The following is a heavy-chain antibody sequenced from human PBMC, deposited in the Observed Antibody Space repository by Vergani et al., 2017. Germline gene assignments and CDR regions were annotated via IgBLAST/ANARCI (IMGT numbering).Heavy chain of an antibody. J-gene: IGHJ4*02. CDR2: MNPNSGNT. Sequence: QVQLVQSGAEVKKPGASVKVSCKASGYTFTSYDINWVRQATGQGLEWMGWMNPNSGNTGYAQRFQGRVTMTRNTSISTAYMELNSLRSEDTAVYYCAREPPLTGFFDYWGQGTLVTVSS. CDR1: GYTFTSYD. CDR3: AREPPLTGFFDY. V-gene: IGHV1-8*01. D-gene: IGHD3-9*01.